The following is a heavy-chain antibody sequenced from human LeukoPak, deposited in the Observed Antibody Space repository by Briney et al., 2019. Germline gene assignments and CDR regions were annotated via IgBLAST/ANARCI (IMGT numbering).Heavy chain of an antibody. CDR3: AGDTLWFGVFDY. D-gene: IGHD3-10*01. J-gene: IGHJ4*02. CDR1: GGSFSGYY. Sequence: SETLSLTCAVYGGSFSGYYWSWIRQPPGKGLEWIGEINHSGSTNYNPSLKSRVTISVDRSKNQFSLKLSSVTAADTAVYYCAGDTLWFGVFDYWGQGTLVTVSS. CDR2: INHSGST. V-gene: IGHV4-34*01.